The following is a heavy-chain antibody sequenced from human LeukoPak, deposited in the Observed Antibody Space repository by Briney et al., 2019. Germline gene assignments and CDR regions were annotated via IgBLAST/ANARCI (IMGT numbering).Heavy chain of an antibody. Sequence: GGSLRLSCAASGFTFSSYDMSWVRQAPGRGLEWVSTISGGGDTTYYADSVKGRSTISRDNSKNTLYLQMNSLRAEDTAVYYCVKDASYYDFWSGYSQSSFDYWGQGTLVTASS. CDR1: GFTFSSYD. CDR2: ISGGGDTT. J-gene: IGHJ4*02. D-gene: IGHD3-3*01. V-gene: IGHV3-23*01. CDR3: VKDASYYDFWSGYSQSSFDY.